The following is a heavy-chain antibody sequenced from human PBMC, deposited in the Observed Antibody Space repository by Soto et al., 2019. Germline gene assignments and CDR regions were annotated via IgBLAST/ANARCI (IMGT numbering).Heavy chain of an antibody. CDR1: GGSLSNYG. CDR2: IIPVFGTP. J-gene: IGHJ6*02. D-gene: IGHD3-22*01. CDR3: ARGDATKIVVTAYYGMDV. V-gene: IGHV1-69*12. Sequence: QVQLVQSGAEVTKPGSSVKVSCKASGGSLSNYGISWVRRAPGQGLEWMGAIIPVFGTPNYAQKFQDRVTITADESTTTVYVEVRSLTSVDTAVYYWARGDATKIVVTAYYGMDVWGQGTTVTVSS.